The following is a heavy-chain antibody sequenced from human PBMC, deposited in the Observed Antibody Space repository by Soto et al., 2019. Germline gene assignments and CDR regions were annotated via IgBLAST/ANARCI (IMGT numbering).Heavy chain of an antibody. CDR1: GYTFTSYD. J-gene: IGHJ6*02. V-gene: IGHV1-8*01. CDR2: MNPNSGNT. Sequence: ASVKVSCKASGYTFTSYDINWVRQATGQGLEWMGWMNPNSGNTGYAQKFQGRVTMTRNTSISTAYMELSSLRSEDTAVYYCASLGNIAVAQGYYYYGMDVWGQGTTVTVSS. D-gene: IGHD6-19*01. CDR3: ASLGNIAVAQGYYYYGMDV.